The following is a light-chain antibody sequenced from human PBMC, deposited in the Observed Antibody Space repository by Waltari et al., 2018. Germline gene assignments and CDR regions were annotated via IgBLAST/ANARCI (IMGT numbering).Light chain of an antibody. CDR1: QSLLHINRYNY. CDR3: VKGLQSPT. Sequence: IVLTQSPISLPVTPGEPASISCRSSQSLLHINRYNYLDLYIQKPGQSPQLLIFLGSNLAPGAPARVSGSAAGTDFTLKISRVESEDVRTCYCVKGLQSPTFSGGTKVAIK. J-gene: IGKJ4*01. CDR2: LGS. V-gene: IGKV2-28*01.